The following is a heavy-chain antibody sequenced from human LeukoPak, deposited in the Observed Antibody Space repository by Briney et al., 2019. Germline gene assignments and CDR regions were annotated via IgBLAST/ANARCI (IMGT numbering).Heavy chain of an antibody. D-gene: IGHD5-18*01. CDR3: ARVDTAMVWGYYFDY. CDR1: GYTSTGYY. J-gene: IGHJ4*02. CDR2: INPSGGST. V-gene: IGHV1-46*01. Sequence: ASVKVSCKASGYTSTGYYMHWVRQAPGQGLEWMGIINPSGGSTSYAQKFQGRVTMTRDMSTSTVYMELSSLRSEDTAVYYCARVDTAMVWGYYFDYWGQGTLVTVSS.